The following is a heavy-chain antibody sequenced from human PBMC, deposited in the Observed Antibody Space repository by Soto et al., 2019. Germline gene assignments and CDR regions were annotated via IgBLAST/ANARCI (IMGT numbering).Heavy chain of an antibody. V-gene: IGHV4-30-4*01. J-gene: IGHJ5*02. CDR2: ISYSGTT. D-gene: IGHD5-18*01. CDR1: GDSISSNNNY. Sequence: PSETLSLTCTVSGDSISSNNNYWSWIRQPPGEGLEWIGFISYSGTTSYSPSLKSRVAISLDTSKNQFSLSLSSVTAADTAGYYCARGRGYSYGLDPWGQGTLVTVSS. CDR3: ARGRGYSYGLDP.